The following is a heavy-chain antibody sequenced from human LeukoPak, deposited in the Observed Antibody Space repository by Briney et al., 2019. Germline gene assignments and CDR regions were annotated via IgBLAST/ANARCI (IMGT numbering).Heavy chain of an antibody. Sequence: SETLSLTCTVSGGSISSYYWSWIRQPPGEGLEWIGNIDYTRDTNYNPSLRSRVTILVDKSKNQFSLNLNSVTAADTAVYYCARNGPHYYDKSGYLDSWGQGTLVTVSS. V-gene: IGHV4-59*03. J-gene: IGHJ4*02. CDR3: ARNGPHYYDKSGYLDS. CDR2: IDYTRDT. D-gene: IGHD3-22*01. CDR1: GGSISSYY.